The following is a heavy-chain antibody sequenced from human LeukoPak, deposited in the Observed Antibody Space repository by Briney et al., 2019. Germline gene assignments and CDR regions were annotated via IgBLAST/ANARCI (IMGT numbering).Heavy chain of an antibody. D-gene: IGHD6-13*01. J-gene: IGHJ1*01. CDR1: GFTFSSCG. CDR2: ISYDGSNK. V-gene: IGHV3-30*03. Sequence: PGGSLRLSCAASGFTFSSCGMHWVRQAPGKGLEWVAVISYDGSNKYYADSVKGRFTISRDNSKNTLYLQMNSLRAEDTAVYYCALQQLATKYFQHWGQGTLVTVSS. CDR3: ALQQLATKYFQH.